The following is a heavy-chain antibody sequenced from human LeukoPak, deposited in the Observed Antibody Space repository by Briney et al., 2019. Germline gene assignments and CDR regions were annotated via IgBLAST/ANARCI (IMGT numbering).Heavy chain of an antibody. V-gene: IGHV1-2*02. CDR3: ATLEYSSSLNRRFDY. CDR1: GYTFTGYY. Sequence: ASVKVSCKASGYTFTGYYMHWVRQAPGQGLEWMGWINPNSGGTNYAQKFQGRVTMTRDTFISTAYMELSRLRSDDTAVYYCATLEYSSSLNRRFDYWGQGTLVTISS. D-gene: IGHD6-6*01. CDR2: INPNSGGT. J-gene: IGHJ4*02.